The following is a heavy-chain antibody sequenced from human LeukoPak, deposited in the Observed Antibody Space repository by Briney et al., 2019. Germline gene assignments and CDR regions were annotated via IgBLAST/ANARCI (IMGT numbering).Heavy chain of an antibody. CDR2: INSCGSGT. D-gene: IGHD7-27*01. J-gene: IGHJ4*02. Sequence: PGGSLRLSCAASGLNLANNWIHWVRQTPAKVLVWVSRINSCGSGTSHAPSLEGRFPISRDNAKKPLYLQTNIRGVENTAVYYCAGSLGPLTEYWGQGTLVTVSS. CDR3: AGSLGPLTEY. CDR1: GLNLANNW. V-gene: IGHV3-74*01.